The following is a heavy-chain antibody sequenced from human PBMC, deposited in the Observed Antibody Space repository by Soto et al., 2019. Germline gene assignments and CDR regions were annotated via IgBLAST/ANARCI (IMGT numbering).Heavy chain of an antibody. CDR1: GGSISSYY. Sequence: QVQLQESGPGLVKPSETLSLTCTVSGGSISSYYWNWIRQPPGKGLEWIGYIYYSGSTNYSPSLKGRVTISVDPSKNQFSLKLSSVTAADTAVYYCAGEGTWSGYYYYAMDVWGQGTTVTVSS. CDR2: IYYSGST. D-gene: IGHD1-1*01. V-gene: IGHV4-59*08. CDR3: AGEGTWSGYYYYAMDV. J-gene: IGHJ6*02.